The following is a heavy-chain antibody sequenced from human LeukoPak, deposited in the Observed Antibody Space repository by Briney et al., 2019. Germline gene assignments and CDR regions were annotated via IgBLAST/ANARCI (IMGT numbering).Heavy chain of an antibody. CDR1: GGSISSSSYY. CDR3: ARGTMKSGFDP. V-gene: IGHV4-39*07. Sequence: SETLSLTCTVSGGSISSSSYYWGWIRQPPGKGLEWIGSIYHSGSTYYNPSLKSRVTISVDRSKNQFSLKLSSVTAADTAVYYCARGTMKSGFDPWGQGTLVTVSS. D-gene: IGHD3-22*01. J-gene: IGHJ5*02. CDR2: IYHSGST.